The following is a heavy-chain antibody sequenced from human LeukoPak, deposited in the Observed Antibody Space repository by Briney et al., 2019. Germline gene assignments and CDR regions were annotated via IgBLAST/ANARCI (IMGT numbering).Heavy chain of an antibody. V-gene: IGHV3-48*01. CDR2: ISSSSSTI. CDR3: AKVILSGPDYDSSGYYDY. Sequence: PGGSLRLSCAASGFTFSSYSMNWVRQAPGKGLEWVSYISSSSSTIYYADSVKGRFTFSRDNSKNTLYLQMNSLRAEDTAVYYCAKVILSGPDYDSSGYYDYWGQGTLVTVSS. CDR1: GFTFSSYS. D-gene: IGHD3-22*01. J-gene: IGHJ4*02.